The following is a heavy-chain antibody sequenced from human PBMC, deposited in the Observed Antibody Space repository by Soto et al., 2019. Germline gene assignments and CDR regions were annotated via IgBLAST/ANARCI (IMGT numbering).Heavy chain of an antibody. D-gene: IGHD2-15*01. CDR2: ISYDGSNK. V-gene: IGHV3-30*03. Sequence: PGGSLRLSCAASGFTLRSYGMHWVRQAPGKGLEWVAIISYDGSNKYYADSVKGRFTISRDNAKNSLYLQMNSLRAEDTALYHCARRGGSSARYYYYDMDVWGKGTTVTVSS. CDR1: GFTLRSYG. CDR3: ARRGGSSARYYYYDMDV. J-gene: IGHJ6*03.